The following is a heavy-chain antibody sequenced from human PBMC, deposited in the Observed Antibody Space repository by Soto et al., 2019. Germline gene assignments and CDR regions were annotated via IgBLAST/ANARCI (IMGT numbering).Heavy chain of an antibody. Sequence: SETLSLTCTVSGGSISSGGYYWSWIRQHPGKGLEWIGYIYYSGSTYYNPSLKSRVTISVDTSKNQFSLKLSSVTAADTAVYYCERWPGDYDFWSGYGMDVWGQGTTVTVSS. V-gene: IGHV4-31*03. CDR1: GGSISSGGYY. CDR3: ERWPGDYDFWSGYGMDV. J-gene: IGHJ6*02. D-gene: IGHD3-3*01. CDR2: IYYSGST.